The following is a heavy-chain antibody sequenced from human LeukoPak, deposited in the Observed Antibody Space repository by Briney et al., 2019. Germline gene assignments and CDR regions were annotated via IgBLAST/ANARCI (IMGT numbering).Heavy chain of an antibody. CDR1: GGSISSYY. CDR2: IYYSGST. V-gene: IGHV4-59*01. J-gene: IGHJ4*02. CDR3: AREVYGDRLFDY. Sequence: SETLSLNCTVSGGSISSYYWSWIRQPLGKGLEWIGYIYYSGSTNYNPSLKSRVTTSVDTSKNQFSLKLSSVTAADTAVYYCAREVYGDRLFDYWGQGTLVTVSS. D-gene: IGHD4-17*01.